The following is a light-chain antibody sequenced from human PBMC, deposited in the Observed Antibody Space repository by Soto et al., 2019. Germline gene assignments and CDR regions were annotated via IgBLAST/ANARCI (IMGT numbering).Light chain of an antibody. J-gene: IGKJ3*01. V-gene: IGKV1-13*02. CDR1: QGISNS. CDR2: DAS. Sequence: AVQLTQSPSSLSASVGDRVTITCRASQGISNSLVWYQKKPGKPPKLLIYDASSLESGVPSRFRGSESGTDFTLTISGLQTEDVATYYCHQFNSYPFTFGPGTKVDIK. CDR3: HQFNSYPFT.